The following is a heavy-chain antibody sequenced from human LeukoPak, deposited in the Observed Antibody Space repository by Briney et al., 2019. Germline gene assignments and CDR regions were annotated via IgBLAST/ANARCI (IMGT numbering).Heavy chain of an antibody. CDR2: IYSSGTT. V-gene: IGHV4-59*01. CDR1: RGSISSYY. D-gene: IGHD6-13*01. J-gene: IGHJ4*02. CDR3: ARGVYIAAAQYGY. Sequence: PSETLSLTCTVSRGSISSYYWSWIPQPPGKGLEWTGDIYSSGTTNYNPSLKSRVTISVDTSKNQFSLKLSSVTAADTAVYYCARGVYIAAAQYGYWGQGTLVTVSS.